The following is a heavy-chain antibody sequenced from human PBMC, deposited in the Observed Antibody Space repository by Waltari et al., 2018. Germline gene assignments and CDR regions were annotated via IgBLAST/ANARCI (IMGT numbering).Heavy chain of an antibody. CDR3: TRGGNYDFWSHRPFVDP. Sequence: QVQLQQWGAGLLRPSETLSLTCAVYGASFSDYYWAWVRQPPGKGLEWIGQIRHPGNTNYNPSLKSRVTISLDTPMSQFSLRLSSVTAADTALYFCTRGGNYDFWSHRPFVDPWGQGTLATVSS. D-gene: IGHD3-3*01. CDR1: GASFSDYY. J-gene: IGHJ5*02. V-gene: IGHV4-34*01. CDR2: IRHPGNT.